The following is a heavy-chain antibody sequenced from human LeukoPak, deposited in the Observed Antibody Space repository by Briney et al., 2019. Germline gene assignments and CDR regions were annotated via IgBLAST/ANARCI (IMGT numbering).Heavy chain of an antibody. CDR1: GFTFSSYW. CDR3: ARESVTTIVVVTDLFFDY. J-gene: IGHJ4*02. V-gene: IGHV3-7*01. D-gene: IGHD3-22*01. CDR2: IKQDGSEK. Sequence: GGSLRLSCAASGFTFSSYWMSWVRQAPGKGLEWVANIKQDGSEKYYVDSVKGRFTISRDNAKNSLYLQMNSLRAEDTAVYYCARESVTTIVVVTDLFFDYWGQGTLVTVSS.